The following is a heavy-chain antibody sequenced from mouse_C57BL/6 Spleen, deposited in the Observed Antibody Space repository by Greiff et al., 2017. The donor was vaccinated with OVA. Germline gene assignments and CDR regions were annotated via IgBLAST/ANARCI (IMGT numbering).Heavy chain of an antibody. Sequence: QVQLQQPGAELVRPGSSVKLSCKASGYTFTSYWMDWVKQRPGQGLEWIGNIYPSDSETHYNQKFKVKATLTVAKSSSTAYMHLSSLTSEDSAVYYSATYYGSSYDYAMDYWGQGTSVTVSS. D-gene: IGHD1-1*01. CDR3: ATYYGSSYDYAMDY. J-gene: IGHJ4*01. CDR1: GYTFTSYW. CDR2: IYPSDSET. V-gene: IGHV1-61*01.